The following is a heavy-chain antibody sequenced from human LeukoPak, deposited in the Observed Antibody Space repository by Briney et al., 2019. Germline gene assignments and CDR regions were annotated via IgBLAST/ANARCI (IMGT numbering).Heavy chain of an antibody. CDR3: AKGRWTYPDAFDV. Sequence: PGGSLRLSCAASGFTFDDYAMHWVRQAPGKGLEWVSGIDWNGGRTLYADSVKGRFTISRDNAQNSQYLQMNSLRPEDTALYYCAKGRWTYPDAFDVWGQGTMVTVSS. CDR1: GFTFDDYA. CDR2: IDWNGGRT. V-gene: IGHV3-9*01. D-gene: IGHD1-7*01. J-gene: IGHJ3*01.